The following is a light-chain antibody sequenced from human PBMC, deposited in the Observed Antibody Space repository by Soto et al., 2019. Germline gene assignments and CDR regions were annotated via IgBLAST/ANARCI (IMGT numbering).Light chain of an antibody. CDR3: SSYTSSTTYV. CDR1: SGDIGGYNF. CDR2: EVR. V-gene: IGLV2-14*01. J-gene: IGLJ1*01. Sequence: QSALTQPASVSGSPGQSITISCSGSSGDIGGYNFVSWYQHPPGKAPKLIIFEVRFRPSGVSNRFSGSKSGDTASLTISKLLPEDEADYYCSSYTSSTTYVFGSATKVTVL.